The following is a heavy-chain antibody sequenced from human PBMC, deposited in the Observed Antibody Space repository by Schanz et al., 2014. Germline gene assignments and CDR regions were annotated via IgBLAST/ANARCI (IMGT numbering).Heavy chain of an antibody. CDR1: GFIFNDYY. J-gene: IGHJ3*02. CDR3: ARENLNWEGFDI. V-gene: IGHV3-11*01. D-gene: IGHD7-27*01. CDR2: ISRDGTTS. Sequence: VQLVESGGGLVQPGGSLRLSCAASGFIFNDYYMNWIRQAPGKGLEWISYISRDGTTSYYADSVKGRFTISRDNAKNSLYLEMTSVRGEDTAVYYCARENLNWEGFDIWGQGTVVTVSS.